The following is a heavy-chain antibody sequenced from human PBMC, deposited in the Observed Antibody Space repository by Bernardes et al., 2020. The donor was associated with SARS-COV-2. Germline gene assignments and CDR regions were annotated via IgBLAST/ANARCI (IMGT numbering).Heavy chain of an antibody. D-gene: IGHD2-15*01. CDR1: GFTFDDYA. CDR2: ISWNSGSI. J-gene: IGHJ6*02. V-gene: IGHV3-9*01. Sequence: GGSLRLSCAASGFTFDDYAMHWVRQAPGKGLEWVSGISWNSGSIGYADSVKGRFTISRDNAKNSLYLQMNSLRAEDTALYYCAKGLGVVVVAATHYYYYGMDVWGQGTTVTVSS. CDR3: AKGLGVVVVAATHYYYYGMDV.